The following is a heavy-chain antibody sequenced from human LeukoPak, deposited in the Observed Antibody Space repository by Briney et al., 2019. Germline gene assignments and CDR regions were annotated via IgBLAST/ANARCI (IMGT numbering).Heavy chain of an antibody. D-gene: IGHD3-3*01. CDR1: GGSISSYY. CDR3: ASRSSIWSGYQDTLYYFDS. CDR2: IYYSGST. J-gene: IGHJ4*02. Sequence: SETLSLTCTVSGGSISSYYWSWIRQPPGKRLEWVGHIYYSGSTNYNPSLKSRVTISVDTSKNQFSLKLSSVTAADTAVYYCASRSSIWSGYQDTLYYFDSWGQGTLVTVSS. V-gene: IGHV4-59*01.